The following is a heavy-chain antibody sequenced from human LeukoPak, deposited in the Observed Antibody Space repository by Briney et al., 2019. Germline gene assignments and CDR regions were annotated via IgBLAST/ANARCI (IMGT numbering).Heavy chain of an antibody. CDR2: INPSGGST. CDR3: ARGSTATGAPWRVDY. Sequence: ASVKVSCKALGYTFTNYYMHWVQQAPGQGLEWMGIINPSGGSTSYAQKFQGRVTMTRDTSTSTVYMELSSLRSEDTAVYYCARGSTATGAPWRVDYWGQGILVTVSS. V-gene: IGHV1-46*03. D-gene: IGHD1-1*01. CDR1: GYTFTNYY. J-gene: IGHJ4*02.